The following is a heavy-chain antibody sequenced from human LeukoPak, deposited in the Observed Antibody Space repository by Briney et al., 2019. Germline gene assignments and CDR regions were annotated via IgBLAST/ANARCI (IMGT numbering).Heavy chain of an antibody. V-gene: IGHV3-23*01. CDR3: AKGPDYDFWSGYNDY. D-gene: IGHD3-3*01. CDR1: GFTFSSYA. J-gene: IGHJ4*02. CDR2: ISGSGGST. Sequence: GGSLRLSCAASGFTFSSYAMSWVRQAPGKGLEWVSAISGSGGSTYYADSVKGRFTISRDNSKDTLYLQMNSLRAEDTAVYYCAKGPDYDFWSGYNDYWGQGTLVTVSS.